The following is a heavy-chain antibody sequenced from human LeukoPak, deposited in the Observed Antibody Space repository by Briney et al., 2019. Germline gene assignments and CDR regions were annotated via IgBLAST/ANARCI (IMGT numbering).Heavy chain of an antibody. D-gene: IGHD6-13*01. Sequence: GGSLRLSCAASGFTVSSNYMSWVRQAPGKGLEYVSAISSNGGSTYYANSVKGRFTISRDNSKSTLYLQMGSLRAEDMAVYYCARSPQQYSSSWFTNWFDPWGQGTLVTVSS. CDR2: ISSNGGST. J-gene: IGHJ5*02. V-gene: IGHV3-64*01. CDR1: GFTVSSNY. CDR3: ARSPQQYSSSWFTNWFDP.